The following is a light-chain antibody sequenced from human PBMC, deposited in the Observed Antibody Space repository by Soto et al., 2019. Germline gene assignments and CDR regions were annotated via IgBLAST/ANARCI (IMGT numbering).Light chain of an antibody. J-gene: IGKJ1*01. CDR1: QSVSSTY. Sequence: EIVLTQSPGTLSLSPGERATLSCRASQSVSSTYLIWYQQKPGQAPRLLIYGASSRATGVPDRFSGGGSGTDFTLTISRLEPEDFAVYYCQQRSNWPRTFGQGSMVAI. CDR3: QQRSNWPRT. CDR2: GAS. V-gene: IGKV3D-20*02.